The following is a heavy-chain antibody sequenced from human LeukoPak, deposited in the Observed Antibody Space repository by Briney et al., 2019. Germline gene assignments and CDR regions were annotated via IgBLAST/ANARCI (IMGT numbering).Heavy chain of an antibody. CDR3: ARQPPQYYGMDV. V-gene: IGHV4-4*07. CDR2: IYTSRST. D-gene: IGHD1-14*01. J-gene: IGHJ6*02. Sequence: SGTLSLTCTVSGGSFSNYYWSWIRQPAGKGLEWIGRIYTSRSTNYNPSVKSRVTMSVDTSNNQFSLKLTSVTAADTAVYYCARQPPQYYGMDVWGQGTTVTVSS. CDR1: GGSFSNYY.